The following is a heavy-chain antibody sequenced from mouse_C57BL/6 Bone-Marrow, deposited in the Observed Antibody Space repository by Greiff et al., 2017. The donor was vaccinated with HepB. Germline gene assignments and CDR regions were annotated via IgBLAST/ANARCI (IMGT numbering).Heavy chain of an antibody. V-gene: IGHV1-81*01. Sequence: VQLVESGAELARPGASVKLSCKASGYTFTSYGISWVKQRTGQGLEWIGEIYPRSGNTYYNEKFKGKATLTADKSSSTAYMELRSLTSEDSAVYFCAREILRYFAYWGQGTLVTVSA. CDR3: AREILRYFAY. D-gene: IGHD1-1*01. CDR2: IYPRSGNT. CDR1: GYTFTSYG. J-gene: IGHJ3*01.